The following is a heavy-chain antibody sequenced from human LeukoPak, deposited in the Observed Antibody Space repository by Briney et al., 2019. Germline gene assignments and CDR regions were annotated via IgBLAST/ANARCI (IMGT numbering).Heavy chain of an antibody. CDR2: IRNDGGNK. D-gene: IGHD3-22*01. Sequence: PGGSLRLSCAASGFPFNSYGVHWVRQAPGKGLEWVAFIRNDGGNKYSADSVKGRFTISRDNSKYTLYLQMNSLRPEDTAVYYCAKDPTYYYDSSGPDYWGQGTLVTVSS. J-gene: IGHJ4*02. CDR3: AKDPTYYYDSSGPDY. V-gene: IGHV3-30*02. CDR1: GFPFNSYG.